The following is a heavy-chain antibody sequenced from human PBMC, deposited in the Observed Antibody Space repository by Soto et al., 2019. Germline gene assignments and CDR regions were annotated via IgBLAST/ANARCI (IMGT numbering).Heavy chain of an antibody. CDR1: GGTFSSYA. V-gene: IGHV1-69*13. Sequence: ASVKVSCKASGGTFSSYAISWVRQAPGQGLEWMGGIIPIFGTANYAQKFQGRVTITADESTSTAYMELSSLRSEDTAVYYCARVSFRGGYEPYYGMDVWGQGTTVTVSS. D-gene: IGHD3-22*01. CDR3: ARVSFRGGYEPYYGMDV. J-gene: IGHJ6*02. CDR2: IIPIFGTA.